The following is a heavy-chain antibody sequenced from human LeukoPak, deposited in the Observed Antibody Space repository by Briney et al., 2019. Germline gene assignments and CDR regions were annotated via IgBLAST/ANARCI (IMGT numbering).Heavy chain of an antibody. CDR3: AKLLNDYGDYYFDY. Sequence: GGSLRLSCAAAGFTFGIYAMSWVRQAPGQGLDWVSAISARDGSTYYADSVKGRFTISRDNSKNTLYLQMNSLRAEDTAVYYCAKLLNDYGDYYFDYWGQGTLVTVSS. CDR2: ISARDGST. CDR1: GFTFGIYA. D-gene: IGHD4-17*01. V-gene: IGHV3-23*01. J-gene: IGHJ4*02.